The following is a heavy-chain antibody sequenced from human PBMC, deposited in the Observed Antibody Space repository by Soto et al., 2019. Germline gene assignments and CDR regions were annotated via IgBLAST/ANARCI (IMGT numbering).Heavy chain of an antibody. CDR2: IIPIFGTA. Sequence: QVQLVQSGAEVKKPGSSVKVSCKASGGTFSSYAISWVRQAPGQGLEWMGGIIPIFGTANYAQKFQGRVTITADESTSTAYMALSSLRSEDTAVYYCARDLGTVTTGSNFVDWFDPWGQGTLVTVSS. J-gene: IGHJ5*02. V-gene: IGHV1-69*12. CDR3: ARDLGTVTTGSNFVDWFDP. CDR1: GGTFSSYA. D-gene: IGHD4-17*01.